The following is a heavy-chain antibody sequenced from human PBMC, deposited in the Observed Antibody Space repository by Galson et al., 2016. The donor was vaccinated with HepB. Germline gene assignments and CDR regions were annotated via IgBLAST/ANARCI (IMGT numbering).Heavy chain of an antibody. CDR1: GGSISHYY. J-gene: IGHJ4*02. CDR2: IYYSGST. Sequence: ETLSLTCTVSGGSISHYYWSWIQQPPGRGLEWVGYIYYSGSTNYNPSLKSRVTISLDTSKNQFSLRLSSVTAADTAVYYCARGSTTLLYYWGQGTLVTVSS. CDR3: ARGSTTLLYY. V-gene: IGHV4-59*01. D-gene: IGHD1-26*01.